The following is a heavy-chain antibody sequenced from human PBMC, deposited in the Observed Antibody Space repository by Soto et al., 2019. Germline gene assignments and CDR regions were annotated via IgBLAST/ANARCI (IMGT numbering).Heavy chain of an antibody. CDR3: ARDPSTGFADY. CDR2: ISSSGGST. CDR1: GFTFSSYA. Sequence: EVHLLESGGDLVQPGGSLRLSCAASGFTFSSYALNWVRQAPGKGLEWVSTISSSGGSTYYADSVKGRFTISRDNSKNTLYLQMNSLRAEDTAIYYCARDPSTGFADYWGQGTLVTVSS. V-gene: IGHV3-23*01. D-gene: IGHD3-9*01. J-gene: IGHJ4*02.